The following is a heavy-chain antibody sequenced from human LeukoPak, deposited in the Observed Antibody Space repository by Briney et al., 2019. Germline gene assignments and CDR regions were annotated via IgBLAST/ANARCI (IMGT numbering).Heavy chain of an antibody. D-gene: IGHD1-26*01. CDR1: GFTFSSYS. Sequence: GGSLRLSCAASGFTFSSYSMNWVRQAPGKGLEWVANIKHDGSEKYYVDSVKGRFTISRDNAKNSLYLQMNSLRAEDTAVYYCARDFSSRIAGYWGQGTLVTVSS. CDR2: IKHDGSEK. V-gene: IGHV3-7*03. CDR3: ARDFSSRIAGY. J-gene: IGHJ4*02.